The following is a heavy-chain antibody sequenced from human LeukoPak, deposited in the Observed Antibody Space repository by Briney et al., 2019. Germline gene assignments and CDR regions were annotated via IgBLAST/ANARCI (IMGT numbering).Heavy chain of an antibody. D-gene: IGHD3-10*02. J-gene: IGHJ4*01. Sequence: GGALRLSCADSGVTFTSSWMHWVLQAPGKGLVGVSRIKSDGCGATYADSVKGRFTISRDNAQNTLYLQINSLRAQDTAVYFCASDRYSVLDYWGPGNLVTVSS. CDR1: GVTFTSSW. V-gene: IGHV3-74*03. CDR3: ASDRYSVLDY. CDR2: IKSDGCGA.